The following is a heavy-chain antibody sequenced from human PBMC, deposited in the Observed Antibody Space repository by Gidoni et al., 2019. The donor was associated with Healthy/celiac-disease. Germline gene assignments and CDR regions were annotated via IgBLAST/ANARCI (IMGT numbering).Heavy chain of an antibody. CDR2: ISAYNGNT. CDR3: ARMDDFWSGYPRAGYGMDV. V-gene: IGHV1-18*01. J-gene: IGHJ6*02. D-gene: IGHD3-3*01. Sequence: QVQLVQSGAEVKKPGASVQVSCKASGYPFPSYGISWVRQAPGQGLEWMGWISAYNGNTNYAQKLQGRVTMTTDTSTSTAYMELRSLRFDDTAVYYCARMDDFWSGYPRAGYGMDVWGQGTTVTVSS. CDR1: GYPFPSYG.